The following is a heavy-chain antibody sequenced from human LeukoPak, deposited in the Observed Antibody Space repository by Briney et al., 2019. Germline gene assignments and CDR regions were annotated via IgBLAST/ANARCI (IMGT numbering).Heavy chain of an antibody. Sequence: GGSLRLSCAASGFTFSSYSMNWVRQAPGKGLEWVAIISFDGSNIQFGDSVRGRFTISRDNPKNTVFLQMNSLRGDDTAVYYCVKGGDGSIPFDYWGQGTLVTVSS. V-gene: IGHV3-30*18. CDR3: VKGGDGSIPFDY. CDR2: ISFDGSNI. D-gene: IGHD5-24*01. CDR1: GFTFSSYS. J-gene: IGHJ4*02.